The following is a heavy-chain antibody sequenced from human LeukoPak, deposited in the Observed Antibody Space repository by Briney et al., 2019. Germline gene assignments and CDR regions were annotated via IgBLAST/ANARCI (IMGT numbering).Heavy chain of an antibody. J-gene: IGHJ4*02. Sequence: SETLSLTCTVSDGSISNYYWSWIRQPPGKGLEWIGYIYTSGSTNYNPSLKSRVTISVNTSKNQFSLKLSSVTAADTAVYYCARHLTGSSVCIEYWGQGTLVTVSS. CDR1: DGSISNYY. D-gene: IGHD2-8*02. CDR3: ARHLTGSSVCIEY. CDR2: IYTSGST. V-gene: IGHV4-4*09.